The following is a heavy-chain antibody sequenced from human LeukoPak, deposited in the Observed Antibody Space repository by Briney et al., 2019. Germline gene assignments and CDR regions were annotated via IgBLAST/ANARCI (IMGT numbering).Heavy chain of an antibody. D-gene: IGHD2-2*01. CDR2: MNPNSGDT. CDR3: AREAWAPIPADHYYGMDV. J-gene: IGHJ6*02. V-gene: IGHV1-8*01. Sequence: ASVTVSCTASGYTFTSYDINWVRQATGQGLEWMGWMNPNSGDTGYTQKFQGRVTMTRNTSISTAYMELSSLRSEDTAVYYCAREAWAPIPADHYYGMDVWGQGTTVTVSS. CDR1: GYTFTSYD.